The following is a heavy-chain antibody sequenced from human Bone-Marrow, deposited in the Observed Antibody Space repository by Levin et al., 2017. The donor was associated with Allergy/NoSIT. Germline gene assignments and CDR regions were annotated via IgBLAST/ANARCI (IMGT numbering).Heavy chain of an antibody. V-gene: IGHV3-11*01. D-gene: IGHD3-10*01. CDR1: GFIFSDYY. CDR2: ISSNGGTI. CDR3: AGDRWFGSYWGNWFDP. Sequence: GGSLRLSCAASGFIFSDYYMSWIRQAPGKGLEWLSYISSNGGTIYYADSVKGRFTISRDNAKNSLYLQMNSLGAEDTAVYFCAGDRWFGSYWGNWFDPWGQGTLVTVSS. J-gene: IGHJ5*02.